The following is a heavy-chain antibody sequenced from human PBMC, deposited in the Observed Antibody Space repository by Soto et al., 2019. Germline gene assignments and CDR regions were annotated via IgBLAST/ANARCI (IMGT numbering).Heavy chain of an antibody. CDR2: INPATGAA. J-gene: IGHJ3*02. CDR3: ARGGGVGVAGSAAFDM. Sequence: QLHLVQSGAVVKKPGASVTVSCSASGYPVTAYYMHWVRQAPGRGLEWMGGINPATGAAKYTQTFQGRVTMTRDTAPRKVFMERGGLTSVDKAAFYWARGGGVGVAGSAAFDMWGQGTLVTVSS. V-gene: IGHV1-2*02. CDR1: GYPVTAYY. D-gene: IGHD3-3*01.